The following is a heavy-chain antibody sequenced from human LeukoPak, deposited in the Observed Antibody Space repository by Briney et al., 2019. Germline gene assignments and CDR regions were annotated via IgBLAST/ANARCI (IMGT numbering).Heavy chain of an antibody. V-gene: IGHV4-61*08. D-gene: IGHD4-23*01. CDR3: ARGTVAVFDY. Sequence: SETLPLTCTVSGGSVSSGGYYWSWIRQPPGKGLEWIGYIYYSVSTNYNPSLKSRVTISVDTSKNQFSLKLSSVTAADTAVYYCARGTVAVFDYWGQGTLVTVSS. CDR1: GGSVSSGGYY. CDR2: IYYSVST. J-gene: IGHJ4*02.